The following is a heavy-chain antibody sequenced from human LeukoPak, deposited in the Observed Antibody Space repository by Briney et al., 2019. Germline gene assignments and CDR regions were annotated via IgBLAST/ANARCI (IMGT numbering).Heavy chain of an antibody. CDR2: ISGSGGST. Sequence: GASLRLSCAASGFTFSSYAMSWVRQAPGKGLEWVSAISGSGGSTYYADSVKGRFTISRDNSKNTLYLQMNSLRAEDTAVYYCAKSGGSYYGSWSDPWGQGTLVTVSS. V-gene: IGHV3-23*01. D-gene: IGHD1-26*01. CDR1: GFTFSSYA. CDR3: AKSGGSYYGSWSDP. J-gene: IGHJ5*02.